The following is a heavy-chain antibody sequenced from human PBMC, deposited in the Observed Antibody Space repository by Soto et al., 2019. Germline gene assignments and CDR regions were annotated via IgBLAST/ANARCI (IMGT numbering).Heavy chain of an antibody. CDR2: MNPSSGNT. V-gene: IGHV1-8*01. CDR1: GYTFTSYD. CDR3: ARVPGYSSSWYRWLDP. Sequence: EASVKVSCKASGYTFTSYDINWVRQATGQGLEWMGWMNPSSGNTGYAQKFQGRVTMTRNTSISTAYMELSSLRSDDTAVYYCARVPGYSSSWYRWLDPWGQGTLVTVSS. J-gene: IGHJ5*02. D-gene: IGHD6-13*01.